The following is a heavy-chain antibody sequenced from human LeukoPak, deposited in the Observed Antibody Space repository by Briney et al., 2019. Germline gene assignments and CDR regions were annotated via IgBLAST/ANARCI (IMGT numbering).Heavy chain of an antibody. D-gene: IGHD6-13*01. Sequence: SETLSLTCAVYGGSFSGYYWSWIRQPPGKGLEWIGEINHSGSTNYNPSLKSRVTMSVDTSKNQFSLKLSSVTAADTAVYYCARDGSAAAGPGAFDIWGQGTMVTVSS. V-gene: IGHV4-34*01. J-gene: IGHJ3*02. CDR1: GGSFSGYY. CDR2: INHSGST. CDR3: ARDGSAAAGPGAFDI.